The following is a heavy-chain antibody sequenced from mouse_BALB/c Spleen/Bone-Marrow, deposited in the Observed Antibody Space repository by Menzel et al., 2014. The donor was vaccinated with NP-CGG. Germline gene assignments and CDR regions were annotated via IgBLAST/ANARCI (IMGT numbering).Heavy chain of an antibody. J-gene: IGHJ1*01. Sequence: LVESGPELVKPGASVKMSCKASGYTFTSYVMHWVKQKPGQGLEWIGYINPYNDGTKYNEKFKGKATLTSDKSSSTAYMELSSPTSEDSAVYYCAGYDWYFDVWGAGTTVTVSS. D-gene: IGHD2-14*01. CDR3: AGYDWYFDV. CDR2: INPYNDGT. CDR1: GYTFTSYV. V-gene: IGHV1-14*01.